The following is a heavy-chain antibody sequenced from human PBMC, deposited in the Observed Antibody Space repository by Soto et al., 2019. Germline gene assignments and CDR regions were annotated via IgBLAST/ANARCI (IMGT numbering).Heavy chain of an antibody. Sequence: GASVKVSCKASGGTFSSYAISWVRQAPGQGLEWMGGIIPIFGTANYAQKFQGRVTITADESTSTAYMELSSLRSEDTAVYYCARGALVLRYFDRSHGFDPWGQGTLVTVYS. D-gene: IGHD3-9*01. CDR3: ARGALVLRYFDRSHGFDP. V-gene: IGHV1-69*13. CDR2: IIPIFGTA. J-gene: IGHJ5*02. CDR1: GGTFSSYA.